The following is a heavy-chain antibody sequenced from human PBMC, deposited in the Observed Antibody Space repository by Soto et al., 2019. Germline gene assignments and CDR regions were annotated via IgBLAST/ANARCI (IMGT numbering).Heavy chain of an antibody. Sequence: GASVKVSCKASGGTFSSYAISWVRQAPGQGLEWMGGIIPIFGTANYAQKFQGRVTITADESTSTAYMELSSLRSEDTAVYYCARVRDDIVVVPAAILGGFDPWGQGTLVTVSS. D-gene: IGHD2-2*02. CDR3: ARVRDDIVVVPAAILGGFDP. J-gene: IGHJ5*02. CDR1: GGTFSSYA. V-gene: IGHV1-69*13. CDR2: IIPIFGTA.